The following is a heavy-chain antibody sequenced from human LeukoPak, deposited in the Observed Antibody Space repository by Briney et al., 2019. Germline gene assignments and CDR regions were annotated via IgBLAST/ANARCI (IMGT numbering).Heavy chain of an antibody. Sequence: PGGSLRPSCAASGFTFSSYSMNWVRQAPGKGLEWVSSISSSSSYIYYADSVKGRFTISRDNAKNSLYLQMNSLRAEDTAVYYCAPRGIAVAGFDYWGQGTLVTVSS. J-gene: IGHJ4*02. CDR1: GFTFSSYS. CDR3: APRGIAVAGFDY. V-gene: IGHV3-21*01. D-gene: IGHD6-19*01. CDR2: ISSSSSYI.